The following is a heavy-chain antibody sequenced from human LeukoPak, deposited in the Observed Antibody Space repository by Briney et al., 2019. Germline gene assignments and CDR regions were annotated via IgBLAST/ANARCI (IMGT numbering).Heavy chain of an antibody. D-gene: IGHD3-22*01. V-gene: IGHV4-34*01. CDR1: GGSFSGYY. CDR2: INHIGST. CDR3: ARVGYFRSYYYYYMDV. Sequence: SETLSLTCAVYGGSFSGYYWSWIRQPPGKGLEWIGEINHIGSTNYNPSLKSRATISVDTSKNQFSLKLSSVTAADTAVYYCARVGYFRSYYYYYMDVWGKGTTVTVSS. J-gene: IGHJ6*03.